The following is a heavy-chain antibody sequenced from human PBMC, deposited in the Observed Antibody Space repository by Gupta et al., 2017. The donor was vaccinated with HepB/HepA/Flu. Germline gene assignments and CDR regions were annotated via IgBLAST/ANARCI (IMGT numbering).Heavy chain of an antibody. Sequence: HVQPAQSGAEVKKAGASAKVSCKASGHTSSSYLMDWVRQAPGQGLEWMGVINPSGGSTSYAQKFQGRVTMTRDTSTSTVYMELSSLRSEDPAVYYCARAPLREAAFDIWGQGTMVTVSS. D-gene: IGHD1-26*01. CDR3: ARAPLREAAFDI. J-gene: IGHJ3*02. CDR1: GHTSSSYL. V-gene: IGHV1-46*01. CDR2: INPSGGST.